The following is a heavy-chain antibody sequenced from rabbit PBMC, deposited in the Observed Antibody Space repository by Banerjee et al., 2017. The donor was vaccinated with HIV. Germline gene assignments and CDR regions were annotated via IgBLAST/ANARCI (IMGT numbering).Heavy chain of an antibody. V-gene: IGHV1S45*01. J-gene: IGHJ4*01. CDR1: GFSFSSSYW. Sequence: QEQLEESGGGLVKPGASLTLTCTASGFSFSSSYWICWVRQAPGKGLEWIACIYTGSSGSTDYANWAKGRFTISETSSTTVTLQMTSLTAADTASYFCARDLAGVIGWNFNLWGPGTLVTV. CDR3: ARDLAGVIGWNFNL. D-gene: IGHD4-1*01. CDR2: IYTGSSGST.